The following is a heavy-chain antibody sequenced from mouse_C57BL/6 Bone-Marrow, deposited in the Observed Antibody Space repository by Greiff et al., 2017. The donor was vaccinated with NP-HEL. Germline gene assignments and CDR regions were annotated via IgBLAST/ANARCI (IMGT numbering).Heavy chain of an antibody. V-gene: IGHV5-12*01. D-gene: IGHD2-5*01. CDR1: GFTFSDYY. Sequence: EVHLVESGGGLVQPGGSLKLSCAASGFTFSDYYMYWVRQTPEKRLEWVAYISNGGGSTYYPDTVKGRFTISRDNAKNTLYLQMSRLKTDDTAVYYCARHNYSNYGFSWFAYWGQGTLVTVSA. CDR3: ARHNYSNYGFSWFAY. J-gene: IGHJ3*01. CDR2: ISNGGGST.